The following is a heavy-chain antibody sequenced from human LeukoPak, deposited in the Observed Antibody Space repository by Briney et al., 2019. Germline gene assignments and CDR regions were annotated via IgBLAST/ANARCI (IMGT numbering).Heavy chain of an antibody. CDR3: ARVSSSGLYYFDY. J-gene: IGHJ4*02. CDR1: GFTFSSYE. CDR2: ISRSGTTM. V-gene: IGHV3-48*03. D-gene: IGHD3-22*01. Sequence: PGGSLRLSCPASGFTFSSYEMNWVRQAPGKGLEWLSYISRSGTTMYYADSVKGRFTISRDNAKNSLYLLMNSLRADDTAVYYCARVSSSGLYYFDYWGQGTLVTVSS.